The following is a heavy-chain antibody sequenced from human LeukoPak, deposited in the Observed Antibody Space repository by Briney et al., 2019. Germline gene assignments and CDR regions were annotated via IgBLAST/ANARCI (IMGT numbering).Heavy chain of an antibody. D-gene: IGHD5-18*01. J-gene: IGHJ4*02. CDR1: GGSLSGYY. CDR3: ARMGQRYSYGPSY. V-gene: IGHV4-34*01. CDR2: INHSGST. Sequence: SETLSLTCAVYGGSLSGYYWSWIRQPPGKGLEWIGEINHSGSTNYNPSLKSRVTISVDTSKNQFSLKLSSVTAADTAVYYCARMGQRYSYGPSYWGQGTLVTVSS.